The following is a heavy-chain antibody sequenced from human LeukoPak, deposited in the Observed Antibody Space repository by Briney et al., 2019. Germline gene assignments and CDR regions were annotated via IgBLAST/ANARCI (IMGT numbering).Heavy chain of an antibody. Sequence: ASVKVSCKASGYIFTSYGISWVRQAPGQGLEWMGWISAYNGNTNYAQKLQGRVTMTTDTSTSTAYMELRSLRSDDTAVYYCASGLTPCYYGSGSYQWGQGTLVTVSS. V-gene: IGHV1-18*01. J-gene: IGHJ4*02. D-gene: IGHD3-10*01. CDR3: ASGLTPCYYGSGSYQ. CDR2: ISAYNGNT. CDR1: GYIFTSYG.